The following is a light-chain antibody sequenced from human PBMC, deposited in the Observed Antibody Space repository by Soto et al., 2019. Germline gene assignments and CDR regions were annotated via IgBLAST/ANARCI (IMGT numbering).Light chain of an antibody. J-gene: IGKJ4*01. CDR1: QSVSISY. CDR3: QQYDSSPPFALT. V-gene: IGKV3-20*01. CDR2: GAS. Sequence: EIVMTQSPATLSVSPGERATLSCRASQSVSISYLAWYQQRPGQAPRLLIYGASSRATGIPDRFSGSGSGTDFTLTINRLEPEDFAVYYCQQYDSSPPFALTFGGGTKV.